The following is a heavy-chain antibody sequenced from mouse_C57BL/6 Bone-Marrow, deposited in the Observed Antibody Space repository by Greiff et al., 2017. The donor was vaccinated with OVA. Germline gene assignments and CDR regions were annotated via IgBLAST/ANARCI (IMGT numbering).Heavy chain of an antibody. D-gene: IGHD4-1*01. V-gene: IGHV1-80*01. CDR1: GYAFSSYW. Sequence: VMLVESGAELVKPGASVKISCKASGYAFSSYWMNWVKQRPGKGLEWIGQIYPGDGDTNYNGKFKGKATLTADKSSSTAYMQLSSLTSEDSAVYFCARSGTGAFDYWGQGTTLTVSS. J-gene: IGHJ2*01. CDR2: IYPGDGDT. CDR3: ARSGTGAFDY.